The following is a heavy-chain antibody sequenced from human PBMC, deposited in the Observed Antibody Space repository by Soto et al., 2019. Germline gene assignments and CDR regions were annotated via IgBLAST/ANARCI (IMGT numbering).Heavy chain of an antibody. Sequence: GGPVKVSCKASGYTFTGYYMHWVRQAPGQGLEWMGWINPNSGGTNYAQKFQGRVTMTRDTSISTAYMELSRLRSDDTAVYYCARGGGRVPAAIGFDYWGQGTLVTVSS. D-gene: IGHD2-2*02. V-gene: IGHV1-2*02. J-gene: IGHJ4*02. CDR2: INPNSGGT. CDR1: GYTFTGYY. CDR3: ARGGGRVPAAIGFDY.